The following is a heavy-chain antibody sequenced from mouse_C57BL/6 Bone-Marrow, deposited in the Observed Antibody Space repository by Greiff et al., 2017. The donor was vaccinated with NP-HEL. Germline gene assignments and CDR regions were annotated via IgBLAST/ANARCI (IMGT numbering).Heavy chain of an antibody. CDR3: ARIYYDYDGPPWFAD. CDR2: INPSTGGK. J-gene: IGHJ3*01. D-gene: IGHD2-4*01. CDR1: GDGCTGDY. Sequence: VHVKQSGPELVKPGGEGKREGKEEGDGCTGDYMNGGKKSPEKSLEWIGEINPSTGGKTYNQKFKAKATLTVDKSSSTAYMQLKSLTSEDSAVYYCARIYYDYDGPPWFADWGQGTLVTVSA. V-gene: IGHV1-42*01.